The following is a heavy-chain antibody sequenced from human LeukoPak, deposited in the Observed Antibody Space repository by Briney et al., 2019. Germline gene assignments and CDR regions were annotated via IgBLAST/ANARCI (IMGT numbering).Heavy chain of an antibody. CDR3: AIGRLWFGELSDSY. CDR2: IYHSGST. J-gene: IGHJ4*02. CDR1: GYSISSGYY. D-gene: IGHD3-10*01. Sequence: SETLSLTCTVSGYSISSGYYWGWIRQPPGKGLEWIGSIYHSGSTYYNPCLKSRVTISVDTSKNQFSLKLRSVTAADTAVYYCAIGRLWFGELSDSYWGQGTLVTVSS. V-gene: IGHV4-38-2*02.